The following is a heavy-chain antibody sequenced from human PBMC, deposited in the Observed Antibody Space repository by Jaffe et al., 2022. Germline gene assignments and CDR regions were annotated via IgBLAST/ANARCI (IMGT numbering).Heavy chain of an antibody. CDR1: GFTFSSYA. CDR3: AKDPPYYYGSGSYSRYRYFDY. Sequence: EVQLLESGGGLVQPGGSLRLSCAASGFTFSSYAMSWVRQAPGKGLEWVSAISGSGGSTYYADSVKGRFTISRDNSKNTLYLQMNSLRAEDTAVYYCAKDPPYYYGSGSYSRYRYFDYWGQGTLVTVSS. CDR2: ISGSGGST. V-gene: IGHV3-23*01. D-gene: IGHD3-10*01. J-gene: IGHJ4*02.